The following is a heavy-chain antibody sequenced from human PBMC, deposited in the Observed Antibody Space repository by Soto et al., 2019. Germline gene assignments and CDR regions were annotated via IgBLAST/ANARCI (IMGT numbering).Heavy chain of an antibody. CDR2: INHGGST. D-gene: IGHD5-18*01. CDR1: GASFSSYY. CDR3: VREKLYSYGYRSNNYFDY. J-gene: IGHJ4*02. Sequence: ECLALTCAVYGASFSSYYWRWIRQPPGKGLEWIGEINHGGSTNYNPSLKSRVTISVDTSKNQFSLKLSSVTDADTAVYYCVREKLYSYGYRSNNYFDYWGQGTLVTVYS. V-gene: IGHV4-34*01.